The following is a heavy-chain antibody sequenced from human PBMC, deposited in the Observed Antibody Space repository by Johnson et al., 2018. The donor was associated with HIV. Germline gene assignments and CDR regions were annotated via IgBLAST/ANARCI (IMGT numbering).Heavy chain of an antibody. CDR1: GFTFDDYG. CDR3: AKEGGTYYDILTGDPGAFDI. D-gene: IGHD3-9*01. CDR2: INWNGGST. J-gene: IGHJ3*02. V-gene: IGHV3-20*04. Sequence: VQLVESGGGVVRPGGSLRLSCAASGFTFDDYGMSWVRQAPGKGLEWVSGINWNGGSTGYAGSVKGRFTISRDNDKNSLYLEMNSLRVEDTAVYYCAKEGGTYYDILTGDPGAFDIWGQGTMVTVS.